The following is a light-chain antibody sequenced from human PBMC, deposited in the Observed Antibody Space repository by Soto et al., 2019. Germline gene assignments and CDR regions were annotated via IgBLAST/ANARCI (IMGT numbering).Light chain of an antibody. Sequence: QSVLTQPPSASGTPGQRVTISCSGSSSNIGGNPVNWYQQLPGTAPKLLIYNHNQRPPGVPDRFSGSKSGTSASLSISALQSEDEADYYCAAWHDSLNGPVFGGGTKVPVL. CDR2: NHN. J-gene: IGLJ6*01. CDR1: SSNIGGNP. V-gene: IGLV1-44*01. CDR3: AAWHDSLNGPV.